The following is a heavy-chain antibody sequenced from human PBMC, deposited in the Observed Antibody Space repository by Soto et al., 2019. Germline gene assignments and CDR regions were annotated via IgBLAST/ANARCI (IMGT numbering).Heavy chain of an antibody. Sequence: QVQLVQSGAEVKKPGASVKVSCKASGYTFTGYYMHWVRQAPGQGLEWMGWINPNSGGTNYAQKFQGRVTMTRDTSISTAYMELSRLRSDDTAVYYCARPRDPYGDYEDAFDIWGQGTMVTVSS. V-gene: IGHV1-2*02. D-gene: IGHD4-17*01. CDR2: INPNSGGT. CDR3: ARPRDPYGDYEDAFDI. J-gene: IGHJ3*02. CDR1: GYTFTGYY.